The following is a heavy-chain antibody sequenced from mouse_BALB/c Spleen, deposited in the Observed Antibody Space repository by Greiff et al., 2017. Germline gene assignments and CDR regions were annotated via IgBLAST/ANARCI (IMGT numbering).Heavy chain of an antibody. CDR1: GFTFSSYA. J-gene: IGHJ4*01. Sequence: EVMLVESGGGLVKPGGSLKLSCAASGFTFSSYAMSWVRQSPEKRLEWVAEISSGGSYTYYPDTVTGRFTISRDNAKNTLYLEMSSLRSEDTAMYYCARGRGNYDYYAMDYWGQGTSVTVSS. V-gene: IGHV5-9-4*01. D-gene: IGHD2-1*01. CDR2: ISSGGSYT. CDR3: ARGRGNYDYYAMDY.